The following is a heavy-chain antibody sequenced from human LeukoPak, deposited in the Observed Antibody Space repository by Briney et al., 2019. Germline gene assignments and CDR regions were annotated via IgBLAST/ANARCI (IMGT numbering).Heavy chain of an antibody. J-gene: IGHJ3*02. CDR2: IIPIFGTA. V-gene: IGHV1-69*05. CDR1: GGTFSSYA. Sequence: PRASVKVSCKASGGTFSSYAISWVRQATGQGLEWMGGIIPIFGTANYARKFQGRVTITTDESTSTAYMELSSLRSEDTAVYYCARRWGSSWSGAFDIWGQGTMVTVSS. D-gene: IGHD6-13*01. CDR3: ARRWGSSWSGAFDI.